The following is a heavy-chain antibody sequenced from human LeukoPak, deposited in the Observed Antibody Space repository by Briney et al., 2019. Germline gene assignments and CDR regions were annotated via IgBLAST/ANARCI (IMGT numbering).Heavy chain of an antibody. J-gene: IGHJ4*02. D-gene: IGHD6-13*01. CDR2: IYHSGST. CDR1: GGSISSGGYY. CDR3: ARRVGIAAANDY. Sequence: SQTLSLTCTVSGGSISSGGYYWSWIRQPPGKGLEWIGYIYHSGSTYYNPSLKSRVTISVDRSKNQFSLKLSSVTAADTAVYYCARRVGIAAANDYWGQGTLVTVSS. V-gene: IGHV4-30-2*01.